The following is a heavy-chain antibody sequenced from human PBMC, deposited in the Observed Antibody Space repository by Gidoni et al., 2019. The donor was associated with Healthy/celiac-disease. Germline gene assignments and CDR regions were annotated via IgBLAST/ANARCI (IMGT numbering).Heavy chain of an antibody. V-gene: IGHV4-31*03. Sequence: QVQLQESGPGLVKPSHTLSLTGTVPGGSISSGGYYWRWVCQSPGKGLGWIGYIYYSGGTYYNPSLKKRVTISVDTSKNQFSLKLSSVTAADTAVYYCARGVVVVAASWFDPWGQGTLVTVSA. D-gene: IGHD2-15*01. J-gene: IGHJ5*02. CDR2: IYYSGGT. CDR1: GGSISSGGYY. CDR3: ARGVVVVAASWFDP.